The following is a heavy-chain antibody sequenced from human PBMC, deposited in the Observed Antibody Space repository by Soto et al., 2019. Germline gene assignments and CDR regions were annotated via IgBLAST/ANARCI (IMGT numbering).Heavy chain of an antibody. CDR1: GASISSGDYY. D-gene: IGHD3-3*01. V-gene: IGHV4-30-4*01. J-gene: IGHJ5*02. Sequence: QVRLQESGPGLVKPSQTLSLKCTVSGASISSGDYYWSWVRQPPGKGLEWIGYIYYSGITYFNPSLKSRVAISMETSKTQCFLTLSSVTAADTAVYFGAKGVTVFGPVSRVWLDPWGQGTLVTVSS. CDR2: IYYSGIT. CDR3: AKGVTVFGPVSRVWLDP.